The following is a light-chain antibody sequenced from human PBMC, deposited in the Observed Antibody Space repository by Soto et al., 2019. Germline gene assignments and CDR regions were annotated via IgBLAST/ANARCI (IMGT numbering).Light chain of an antibody. CDR2: EGS. Sequence: QSVLTQPASVSGSPGQSITISCTGNSSDVGSYNLVSWYQQHPGKAPKVMIYEGSKRPSGVSNRFSGSKSGNTASLTISGLQAEDEADYYCCSYAASSTFVFGGGTKLTVL. V-gene: IGLV2-23*03. CDR1: SSDVGSYNL. CDR3: CSYAASSTFV. J-gene: IGLJ3*02.